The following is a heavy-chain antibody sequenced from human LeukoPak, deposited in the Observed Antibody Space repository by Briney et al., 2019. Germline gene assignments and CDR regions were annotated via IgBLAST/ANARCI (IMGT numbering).Heavy chain of an antibody. CDR1: GYTFTSYG. Sequence: ASVKVSCKASGYTFTSYGISWVRQAPGQGLEWMGWISAYNGNTNYAQKLQGRVTMTTDTSTSTAYVELRSLRSDDTAVYYCASNNHPRTVYFDWWELDYWGQGTLVTVSS. J-gene: IGHJ4*02. V-gene: IGHV1-18*01. CDR3: ASNNHPRTVYFDWWELDY. CDR2: ISAYNGNT. D-gene: IGHD3-9*01.